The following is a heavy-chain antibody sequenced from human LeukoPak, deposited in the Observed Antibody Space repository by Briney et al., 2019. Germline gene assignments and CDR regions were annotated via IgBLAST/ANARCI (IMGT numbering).Heavy chain of an antibody. V-gene: IGHV3-49*03. CDR3: TRFRDSFTFDY. D-gene: IGHD2-21*02. CDR2: IRSKAYGGTT. CDR1: GFTFGDYA. J-gene: IGHJ4*02. Sequence: GGSLRLSCTASGFTFGDYAMSWFRQAPGKGLEWVGFIRSKAYGGTTEYAASVKGRFTISRDDSKSIAYLQMNSLKTEDTAVYYCTRFRDSFTFDYWGQGTLVTVSS.